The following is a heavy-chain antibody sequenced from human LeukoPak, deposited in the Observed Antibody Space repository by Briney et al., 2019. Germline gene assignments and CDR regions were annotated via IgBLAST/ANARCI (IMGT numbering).Heavy chain of an antibody. Sequence: SETLSLTCTVSGGSISGYYWSWIRQPPGKGLEWIGYIFYSGSTNYNPSLKSRVTISVDTSKNQFSLKLRSVTAADTAVYYCAGLSYSGISHYFDYWGQGALVTVSS. CDR1: GGSISGYY. D-gene: IGHD1-26*01. V-gene: IGHV4-59*01. CDR3: AGLSYSGISHYFDY. CDR2: IFYSGST. J-gene: IGHJ4*02.